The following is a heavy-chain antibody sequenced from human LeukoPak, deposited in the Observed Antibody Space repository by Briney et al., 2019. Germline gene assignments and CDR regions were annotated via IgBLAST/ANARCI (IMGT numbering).Heavy chain of an antibody. Sequence: ASVKVSCKASAYTFTSYNINWVRQATGQGLEWMGWMNPNSGNTGYAQKFQGRVTMTRNTSISTAYMELSSLRSEDTAVYYCAADLYYYDSSGQAAFDIWGQGTMVTVSS. D-gene: IGHD3-22*01. CDR3: AADLYYYDSSGQAAFDI. V-gene: IGHV1-8*01. CDR2: MNPNSGNT. J-gene: IGHJ3*02. CDR1: AYTFTSYN.